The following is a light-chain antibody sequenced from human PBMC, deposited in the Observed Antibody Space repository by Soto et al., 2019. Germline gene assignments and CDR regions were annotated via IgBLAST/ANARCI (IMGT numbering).Light chain of an antibody. J-gene: IGKJ1*01. V-gene: IGKV1-27*01. CDR2: AAS. CDR3: QIYTSAPRT. CDR1: QGISND. Sequence: DIQMTQSPSSLSASIGDRVTISCRASQGISNDLAWYQQKPGKVPYLLIYAASTSHSGVPSRFRGSGSGTDFTLTISSLQPEDVATYYCQIYTSAPRTFGQGPKVDIK.